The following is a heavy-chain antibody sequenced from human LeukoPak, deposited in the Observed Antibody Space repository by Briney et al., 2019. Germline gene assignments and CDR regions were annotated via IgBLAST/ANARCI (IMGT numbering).Heavy chain of an antibody. V-gene: IGHV1-2*02. D-gene: IGHD2-2*01. CDR2: INPNSGGT. Sequence: ASVKVSCKASGYTFTGYYMHWVRQAPGQGLEWKGWINPNSGGTNYAQKFQGRVTMTRDTSISTAYMELSRLRSDDTAVYYCARDRGIVVVPAAMTHNWFDPWGQGTLVTVSS. CDR3: ARDRGIVVVPAAMTHNWFDP. CDR1: GYTFTGYY. J-gene: IGHJ5*02.